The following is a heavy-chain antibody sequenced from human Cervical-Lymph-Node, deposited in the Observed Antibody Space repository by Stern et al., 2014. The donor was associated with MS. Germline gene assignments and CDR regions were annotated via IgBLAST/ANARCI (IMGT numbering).Heavy chain of an antibody. Sequence: QVQLVQSGDEAKKPGSSVKVFCKTLGGTFSNYGFFWVRQAPGQGLEWMGGIIPFFGTTNHAQKFQGRVTITADESTSTVYMELRSLRSDDSAIYYCTASGGGPHDYYFEWWGQGTLVTVSS. V-gene: IGHV1-69*01. J-gene: IGHJ4*02. CDR3: TASGGGPHDYYFEW. CDR2: IIPFFGTT. CDR1: GGTFSNYG. D-gene: IGHD2-21*02.